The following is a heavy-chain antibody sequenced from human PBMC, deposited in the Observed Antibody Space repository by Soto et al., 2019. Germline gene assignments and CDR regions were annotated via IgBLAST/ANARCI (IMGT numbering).Heavy chain of an antibody. CDR3: ARHTVAAKTGLGH. CDR2: IHYSGST. V-gene: IGHV4-39*01. D-gene: IGHD6-25*01. Sequence: QLQLQESGPGLVKPSETLSLTCTVSGDSVDSVDYYWGWIRQPPGKGLEWIASIHYSGSTYYSPSLTSRAPISGDTSKSQFSLTMSSVTAADTAVNYCARHTVAAKTGLGHWGQGTLVTVSS. J-gene: IGHJ1*01. CDR1: GDSVDSVDYY.